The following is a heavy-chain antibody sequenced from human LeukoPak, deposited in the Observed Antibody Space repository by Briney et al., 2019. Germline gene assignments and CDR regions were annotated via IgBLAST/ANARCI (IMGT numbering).Heavy chain of an antibody. Sequence: ASVKVSCKASGYTFTGYYMHWVRQAPAQGLEWMGWINPNSGGTNYAQKFQGRVTMTRDTSITTAYMELSRLRSHDTAVYYCARVEMAPWYFDYWGQGTLVTVSS. J-gene: IGHJ4*02. V-gene: IGHV1-2*02. CDR3: ARVEMAPWYFDY. CDR1: GYTFTGYY. D-gene: IGHD5-24*01. CDR2: INPNSGGT.